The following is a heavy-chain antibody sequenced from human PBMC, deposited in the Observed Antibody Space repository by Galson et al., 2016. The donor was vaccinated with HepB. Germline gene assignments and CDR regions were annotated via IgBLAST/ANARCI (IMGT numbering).Heavy chain of an antibody. V-gene: IGHV4-34*01. Sequence: SETLSLTCDVYGGSLRGYYWSWSRQSPGKGLEWIGEINHSGSSNYNPSLKSRVTISVDTSKNQFSLKLSSVTAADTAVYYCARSGEVVVLSVGAFDIWGQGTMVTVSS. CDR3: ARSGEVVVLSVGAFDI. J-gene: IGHJ3*02. CDR1: GGSLRGYY. CDR2: INHSGSS. D-gene: IGHD3-22*01.